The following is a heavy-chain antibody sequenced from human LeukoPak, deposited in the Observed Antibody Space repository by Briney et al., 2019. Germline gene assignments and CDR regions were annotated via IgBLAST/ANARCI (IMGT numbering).Heavy chain of an antibody. V-gene: IGHV1-18*01. CDR3: AREGVDWNHSVYYFDY. J-gene: IGHJ4*02. CDR2: ISAFNTNT. Sequence: PGASVKVSCRASGYSFSDFGISWVRQAPGQGLEYMGWISAFNTNTNYAQKFQGRVTMTADTSTSTAYMELRSLRSDDTAVYYCAREGVDWNHSVYYFDYWGQGTLVTVSS. D-gene: IGHD1-1*01. CDR1: GYSFSDFG.